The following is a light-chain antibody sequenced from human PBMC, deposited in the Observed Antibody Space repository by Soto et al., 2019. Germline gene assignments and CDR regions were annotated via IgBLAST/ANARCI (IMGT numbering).Light chain of an antibody. CDR1: SSDVGGYNY. CDR2: DVK. J-gene: IGLJ1*01. CDR3: CSYAGDYTFV. Sequence: QSALTQPRSVSGSPGQSVTISCTGTSSDVGGYNYVSWYQKLPGRAPRVMIYDVKTRPSGVPDRFSGSKSGNTASLTISELQAEDEADYYCCSYAGDYTFVFGTGTKVTVL. V-gene: IGLV2-11*01.